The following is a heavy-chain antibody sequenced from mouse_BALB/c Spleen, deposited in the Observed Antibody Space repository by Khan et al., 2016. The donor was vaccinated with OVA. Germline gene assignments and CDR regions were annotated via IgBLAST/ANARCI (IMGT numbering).Heavy chain of an antibody. CDR1: GYTFTSSC. CDR2: IAPGSGST. D-gene: IGHD1-1*01. Sequence: DLVMPGAAVTLSCTASGYTFTSSCINWIKQRPGQGLEWIGRIAPGSGSTPYNDMFQGKATLTVDASSSTAYIQLSSLSSEDSAVYFCARSNYYGSCRYAIDYWGQGTSVTVSS. V-gene: IGHV1S41*01. J-gene: IGHJ4*01. CDR3: ARSNYYGSCRYAIDY.